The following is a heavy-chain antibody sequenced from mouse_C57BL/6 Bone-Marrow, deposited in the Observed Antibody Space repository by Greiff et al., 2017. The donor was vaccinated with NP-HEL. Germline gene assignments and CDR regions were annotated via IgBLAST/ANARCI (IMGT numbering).Heavy chain of an antibody. CDR3: ARDCVYFDY. CDR2: IDPSDSYT. V-gene: IGHV1-59*01. Sequence: QVQLQQPGAELVRPGTSVKLSCKASGYTFTSYWMHWVKQRPGQGLEWIGVIDPSDSYTNYNQKFKGKATLTVDTSSSTAYMQLSSLTSEDSAVYYCARDCVYFDYWGQGTTLTVSS. J-gene: IGHJ2*01. CDR1: GYTFTSYW.